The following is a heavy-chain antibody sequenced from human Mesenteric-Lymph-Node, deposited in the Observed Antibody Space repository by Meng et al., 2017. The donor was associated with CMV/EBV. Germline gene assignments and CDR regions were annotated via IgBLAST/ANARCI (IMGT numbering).Heavy chain of an antibody. CDR2: VHHSGTT. Sequence: QLQLQESGPGLVKPSETLSLSCIVSGDSISNSPYYWTWIRQPPGKGLEWIGSVHHSGTTYYNPSLKGRLTISVDTSANLFSLRLTTVTAAETATYYCARRGNYDSDYSEYWGQGTLVTVSS. CDR3: ARRGNYDSDYSEY. D-gene: IGHD3-22*01. J-gene: IGHJ4*02. V-gene: IGHV4-39*01. CDR1: GDSISNSPYY.